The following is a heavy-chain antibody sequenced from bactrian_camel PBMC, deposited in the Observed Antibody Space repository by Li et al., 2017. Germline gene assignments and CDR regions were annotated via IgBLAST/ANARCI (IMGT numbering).Heavy chain of an antibody. CDR1: GFIVSTVC. CDR2: IAHDGNNT. J-gene: IGHJ6*01. Sequence: SGGGAVPGGGSLRLSCAGSGFIVSTVCMGWFRQAPEKGLEWVSLIAHDGNNTDYTDSAKGRFTITRDNAKNTVVLTMNSLKSEDTALYRCATLHAWSFAYWGQGTQVTVS. V-gene: IGHV3S6*01. CDR3: ATLHAWSFAY.